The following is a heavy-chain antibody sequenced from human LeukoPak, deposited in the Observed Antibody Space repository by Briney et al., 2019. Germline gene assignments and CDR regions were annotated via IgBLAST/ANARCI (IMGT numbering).Heavy chain of an antibody. CDR1: GFTVSSNY. CDR3: ARDLSSGWLGPFGY. J-gene: IGHJ4*02. CDR2: IYSGGST. Sequence: GGSPRLSCAASGFTVSSNYMSWVRQAPGKGLEWVSVIYSGGSTYYADSVKGRFTISRDNSKNTLYLQMNSLRAEDTAVYYCARDLSSGWLGPFGYWGQGTLVTVSS. D-gene: IGHD6-19*01. V-gene: IGHV3-66*01.